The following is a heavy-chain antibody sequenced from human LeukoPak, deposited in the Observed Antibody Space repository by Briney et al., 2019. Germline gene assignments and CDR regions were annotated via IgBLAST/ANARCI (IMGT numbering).Heavy chain of an antibody. Sequence: KTSETLSLTCTVSGGSVSNKYWSWIRQPPGKGLEWIGYIYYSGSTNYNPSLKSRVTISVDTSKNQFSLKLSSVTAADTAVYYCAGPYGSGSVYYYYYMDVWGKGTTVTVSS. CDR1: GGSVSNKY. D-gene: IGHD3-10*01. CDR2: IYYSGST. V-gene: IGHV4-59*08. J-gene: IGHJ6*03. CDR3: AGPYGSGSVYYYYYMDV.